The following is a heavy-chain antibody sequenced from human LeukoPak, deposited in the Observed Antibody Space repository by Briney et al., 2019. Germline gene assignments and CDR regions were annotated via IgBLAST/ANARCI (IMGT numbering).Heavy chain of an antibody. D-gene: IGHD6-19*01. CDR1: GASISSHY. CDR3: ARGPTDLYSSGWAFDY. V-gene: IGHV4-34*01. Sequence: PSETLSLTCTVSGASISSHYWSWTRQSPEKGLEWIGEINHSGSTNYNPSLKSRVTISVDTSKNQFSLKLSSVTAADTAVYYCARGPTDLYSSGWAFDYWGQGTLVTVSS. CDR2: INHSGST. J-gene: IGHJ4*02.